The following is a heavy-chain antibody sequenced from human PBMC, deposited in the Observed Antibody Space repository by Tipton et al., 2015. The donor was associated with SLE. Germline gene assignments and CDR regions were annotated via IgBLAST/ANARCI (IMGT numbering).Heavy chain of an antibody. D-gene: IGHD3-3*01. CDR1: GGSISSSSFY. CDR3: ARVNDFLLYGMDV. CDR2: IYYGGST. Sequence: TLSLTCTVSGGSISSSSFYWGWIRQSPGKGLEWIGSIYYGGSTYYHPSLKSRVTMSVDTSKNHFSLKLRSMTAADTAVYYCARVNDFLLYGMDVWGQGTTVTVSS. J-gene: IGHJ6*02. V-gene: IGHV4-39*07.